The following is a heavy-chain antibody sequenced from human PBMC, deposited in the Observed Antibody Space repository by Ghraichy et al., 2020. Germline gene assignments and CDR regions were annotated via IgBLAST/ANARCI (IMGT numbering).Heavy chain of an antibody. V-gene: IGHV4-59*01. CDR3: SARYYYDSSGYYSDGYYFYY. D-gene: IGHD3-22*01. Sequence: SETLSLTCTVSGGSISSYYWSWIRQPPGKGLEWIGYIYYSGSTNYNPSLKSRVTISVDTSKNQFSLKLSSVTAADTAVYYCSARYYYDSSGYYSDGYYFYYWGQGTLVTVSS. CDR1: GGSISSYY. J-gene: IGHJ4*02. CDR2: IYYSGST.